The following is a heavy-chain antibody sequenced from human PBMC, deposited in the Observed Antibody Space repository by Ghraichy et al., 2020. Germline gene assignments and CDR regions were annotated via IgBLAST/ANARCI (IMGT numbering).Heavy chain of an antibody. D-gene: IGHD3-22*01. J-gene: IGHJ6*02. Sequence: SETLSLTCTVSGGSISSYYWSWIRQPAGKGLEWIGRIYTSGSTNYNPSLKSRVTMSVDTSKNQFSLKLSSVTAADTAVYYCAREGGEPTYYYDSSGYRHMDGYYYYGMDVWGQGTTVTVSS. CDR2: IYTSGST. CDR1: GGSISSYY. CDR3: AREGGEPTYYYDSSGYRHMDGYYYYGMDV. V-gene: IGHV4-4*07.